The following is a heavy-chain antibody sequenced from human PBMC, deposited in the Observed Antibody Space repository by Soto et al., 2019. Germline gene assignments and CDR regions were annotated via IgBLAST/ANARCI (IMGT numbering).Heavy chain of an antibody. V-gene: IGHV1-69*06. Sequence: QEQLVQSGAEVKKPGSSVKVSCKASGGLFSSYPISWVRQVPGQGLEWMGGVIPVFQTAYYTQRFQGRVTSTADKSTNTAYMELSSLRSEDTAIYSCARCGSGYPWFNEFWGQGTLVTVAS. CDR1: GGLFSSYP. J-gene: IGHJ4*02. CDR2: VIPVFQTA. D-gene: IGHD3-22*01. CDR3: ARCGSGYPWFNEF.